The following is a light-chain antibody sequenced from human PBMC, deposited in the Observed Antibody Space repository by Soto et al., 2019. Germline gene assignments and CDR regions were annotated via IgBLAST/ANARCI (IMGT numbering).Light chain of an antibody. CDR2: EGS. CDR1: SSDVGSYNL. Sequence: QSALTQPASVSGSPGQSITISCTGTSSDVGSYNLVSWYQQHPGKAPKLMIYEGSKRPSGVSNRFSGSKSGNTASLTISGLQAGDEADYYCCSYAGSSPPYVFGTGTKLTVL. V-gene: IGLV2-23*01. CDR3: CSYAGSSPPYV. J-gene: IGLJ1*01.